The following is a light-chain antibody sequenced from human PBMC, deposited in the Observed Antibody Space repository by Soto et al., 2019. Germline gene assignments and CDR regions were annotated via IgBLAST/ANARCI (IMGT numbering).Light chain of an antibody. J-gene: IGKJ4*01. CDR2: GAS. CDR1: QSVGSH. CDR3: QQYNDWPVT. V-gene: IGKV3D-15*01. Sequence: ETVMTQSPATMSVSPGERATLSCRASQSVGSHLACYQQKPGQAPRLVIYGASTRATGIPGRFSGSGSGTEFTLTISSLQSEDFAVYYCQQYNDWPVTFGGGTKLEIK.